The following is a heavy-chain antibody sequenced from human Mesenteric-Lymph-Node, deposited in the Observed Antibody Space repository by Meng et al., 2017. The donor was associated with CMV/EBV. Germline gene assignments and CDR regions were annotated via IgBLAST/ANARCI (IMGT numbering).Heavy chain of an antibody. CDR3: ARRATVNSGSLEVSAFDI. Sequence: GGSLRLSCAASGFTFSSYSMNWVRQAPGKGLEWVSYISSSSSTIYYADSVKGRFTISRDNAKNSLYLQMNSLRAEDTALYYCARRATVNSGSLEVSAFDIWGQGTMVTVSS. D-gene: IGHD1-26*01. V-gene: IGHV3-48*04. J-gene: IGHJ3*02. CDR1: GFTFSSYS. CDR2: ISSSSSTI.